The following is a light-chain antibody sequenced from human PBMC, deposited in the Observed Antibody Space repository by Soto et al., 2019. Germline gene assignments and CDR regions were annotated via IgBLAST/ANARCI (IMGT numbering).Light chain of an antibody. J-gene: IGLJ3*02. CDR1: RGHSTYI. CDR2: LEGSGSF. Sequence: QLVLTQSSSASASLGSSVKLTCTLSRGHSTYIIAWHQQQPGKAPRYLMNLEGSGSFNKGSGVPDRLSGSSSGADRYLTISNLQFEDEADYYCETWDSNTRVFGGGTKVTVL. V-gene: IGLV4-60*02. CDR3: ETWDSNTRV.